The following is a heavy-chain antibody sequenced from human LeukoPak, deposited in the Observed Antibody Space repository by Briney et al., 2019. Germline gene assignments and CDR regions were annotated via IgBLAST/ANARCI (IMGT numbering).Heavy chain of an antibody. CDR1: GFTFSSYS. J-gene: IGHJ4*02. D-gene: IGHD3-10*01. V-gene: IGHV3-21*01. Sequence: GGSLRLSCAASGFTFSSYSMNWVRQAPGKGLEWVSSISSSSSYIYYADSVKGRFTISRDNAKNSLYLQMNSLRAEDTAEYYCARDRKYYYGSVTAFDYWGQGTLVTVSS. CDR3: ARDRKYYYGSVTAFDY. CDR2: ISSSSSYI.